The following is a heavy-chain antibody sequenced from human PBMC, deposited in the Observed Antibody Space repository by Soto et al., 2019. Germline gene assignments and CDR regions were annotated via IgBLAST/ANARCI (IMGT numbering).Heavy chain of an antibody. CDR1: GGSFSGYY. Sequence: SETLSLPCAVYGGSFSGYYWSWIRHPPGKGLEWIGEINHSGSTNYNPSLKSRVTISVDTSKNQFSLKLSSVTAADTAVYYCARPGSGYYTAFDYWGQGTLVTVSS. V-gene: IGHV4-34*01. CDR3: ARPGSGYYTAFDY. J-gene: IGHJ4*02. D-gene: IGHD3-3*01. CDR2: INHSGST.